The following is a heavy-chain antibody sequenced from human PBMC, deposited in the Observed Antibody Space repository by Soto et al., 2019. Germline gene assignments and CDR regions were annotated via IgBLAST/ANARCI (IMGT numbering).Heavy chain of an antibody. Sequence: QVQLKQWGAGLLKPSETLSLTCAVYGGTFNSYYWSWIRQSPGKGLEWIGEISHSGTTTYNPSLKSRVTLSVDTSKNQCSLNLTSVTAADTAVYYCARSPHSEWSNFDYWGQGTPAIVSS. CDR2: ISHSGTT. CDR3: ARSPHSEWSNFDY. J-gene: IGHJ4*02. D-gene: IGHD3-3*01. V-gene: IGHV4-34*01. CDR1: GGTFNSYY.